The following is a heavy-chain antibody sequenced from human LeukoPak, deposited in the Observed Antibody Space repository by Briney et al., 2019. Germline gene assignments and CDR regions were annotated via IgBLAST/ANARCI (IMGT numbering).Heavy chain of an antibody. J-gene: IGHJ5*02. V-gene: IGHV1-69*04. CDR3: ARDLTGYYYDSSGYEYNWFDP. CDR2: IIPILGIA. CDR1: GYTFTGYY. Sequence: SVKVSCKASGYTFTGYYMHWVRQAPGQGLEWMGRIIPILGIANYAQKFQGRVTITADKSTSTAYMELSSLRSEDTAVYYCARDLTGYYYDSSGYEYNWFDPWGQGTLVTVSS. D-gene: IGHD3-22*01.